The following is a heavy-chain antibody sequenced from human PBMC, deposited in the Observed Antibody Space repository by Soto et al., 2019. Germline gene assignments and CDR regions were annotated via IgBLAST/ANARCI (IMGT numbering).Heavy chain of an antibody. Sequence: QVQLVQSGAEVKKPGASVKVSCKASGYTFTSYDINWVRQATGQGLEWMGWMNPNSGNTGYAQKFQGRVTMNRNTSISTGYMELSRLRSEDTAVYYCARVKGGIAAAGTLSYYYYMRVWGKGTTVTVFS. CDR2: MNPNSGNT. CDR3: ARVKGGIAAAGTLSYYYYMRV. V-gene: IGHV1-8*01. J-gene: IGHJ6*03. D-gene: IGHD6-13*01. CDR1: GYTFTSYD.